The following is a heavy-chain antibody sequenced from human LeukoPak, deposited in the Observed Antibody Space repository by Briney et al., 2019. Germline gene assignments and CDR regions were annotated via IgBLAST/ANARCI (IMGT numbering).Heavy chain of an antibody. CDR1: GYTFTGYY. J-gene: IGHJ4*02. CDR2: INPNSGGT. Sequence: GASVKVSCKASGYTFTGYYMHWVRQAPGQGLEWMGWINPNSGGTYYAQKFQGRVTMTRDTSISIAYMELSRLRSDDTAVYYCARARGSYSFDYWGQGTLVTVSS. V-gene: IGHV1-2*02. D-gene: IGHD1-26*01. CDR3: ARARGSYSFDY.